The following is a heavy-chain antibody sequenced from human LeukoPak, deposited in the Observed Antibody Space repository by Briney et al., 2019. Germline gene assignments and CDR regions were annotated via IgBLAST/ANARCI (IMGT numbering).Heavy chain of an antibody. CDR3: ASQGYCSSTSCYYYYMDV. J-gene: IGHJ6*03. CDR1: GFTFSSYA. Sequence: GGSLRLSCAASGFTFSSYAMSWVRQAPGKGLEWVSAISGSGGSTYYADSVKGRFTISRDNSKNTLYLQMNSLRAEDTAVYYCASQGYCSSTSCYYYYMDVWGKGTTVTVSS. CDR2: ISGSGGST. V-gene: IGHV3-23*01. D-gene: IGHD2-2*01.